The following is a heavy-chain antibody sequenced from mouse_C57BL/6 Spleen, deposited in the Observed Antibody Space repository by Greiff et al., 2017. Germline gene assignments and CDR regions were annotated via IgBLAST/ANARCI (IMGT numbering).Heavy chain of an antibody. Sequence: VQLKESGAELVKPGASVKISCKASGYAFSSYWMNWVKQRPGKGLEWIGQIYPGDGDTNYNGKFKGKATLTADKSSSTAYMQLSSLTSEDSAVYFCARSEDGSSPYAMDYWGQGTSVTVSS. CDR1: GYAFSSYW. J-gene: IGHJ4*01. D-gene: IGHD1-1*01. CDR3: ARSEDGSSPYAMDY. V-gene: IGHV1-80*01. CDR2: IYPGDGDT.